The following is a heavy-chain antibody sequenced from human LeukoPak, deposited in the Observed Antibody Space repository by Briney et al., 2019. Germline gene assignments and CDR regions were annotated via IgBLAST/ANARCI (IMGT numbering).Heavy chain of an antibody. J-gene: IGHJ2*01. D-gene: IGHD4-17*01. Sequence: ASVKVSCKASGGTFSSYAISWVRQAPGQGLEWMGRIIPILGIANYAQKFQGRVTITADKSTSTAYMELSSLRSEDTAVYYCARGGTYGDYVGGGLFDLWGRGTLVTVSS. CDR2: IIPILGIA. V-gene: IGHV1-69*04. CDR3: ARGGTYGDYVGGGLFDL. CDR1: GGTFSSYA.